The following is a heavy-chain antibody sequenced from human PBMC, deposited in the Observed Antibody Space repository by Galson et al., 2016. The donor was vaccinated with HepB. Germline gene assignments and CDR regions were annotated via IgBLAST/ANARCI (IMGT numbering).Heavy chain of an antibody. CDR3: ARDYSGNYYTSFDV. V-gene: IGHV3-30-3*01. J-gene: IGHJ3*01. CDR1: GFTFSIYS. Sequence: SLRLSCAASGFTFSIYSIHWVRQAPGKGLEWVAVISYDGTKKYYADSVKGRFTLSRDNSKNTLYVQMDSLRTEATAVYYCARDYSGNYYTSFDVWGQGTMVTVSS. CDR2: ISYDGTKK. D-gene: IGHD1-26*01.